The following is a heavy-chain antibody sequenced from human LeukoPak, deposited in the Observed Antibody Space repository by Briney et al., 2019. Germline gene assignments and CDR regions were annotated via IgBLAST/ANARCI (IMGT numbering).Heavy chain of an antibody. Sequence: GGSLRLSCAASGFTVSSNYMSWVRQAPGQGLEWVSGISGSGGSTYYADSVKGRFTISRDNSKNTLYLQMNSLRAEDTAVYYCAKVWPVGPTLVDFQHWGQGTLVIVSS. CDR2: ISGSGGST. J-gene: IGHJ1*01. CDR1: GFTVSSNY. D-gene: IGHD1-26*01. V-gene: IGHV3-23*01. CDR3: AKVWPVGPTLVDFQH.